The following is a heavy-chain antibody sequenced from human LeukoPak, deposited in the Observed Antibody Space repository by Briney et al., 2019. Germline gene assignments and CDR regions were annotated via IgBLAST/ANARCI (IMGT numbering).Heavy chain of an antibody. CDR2: IYTSGST. J-gene: IGHJ4*02. D-gene: IGHD3-3*01. V-gene: IGHV4-61*02. Sequence: KPSETLSLTCTVSGGSISSGSYYWSWIRQPAGKGLEWIGRIYTSGSTNYNPSLKSRVTISVDTSKNQFSLKLSSVTAADTAVYYCARAGGYDFWSDYCLDYWGQGTLVTVSS. CDR1: GGSISSGSYY. CDR3: ARAGGYDFWSDYCLDY.